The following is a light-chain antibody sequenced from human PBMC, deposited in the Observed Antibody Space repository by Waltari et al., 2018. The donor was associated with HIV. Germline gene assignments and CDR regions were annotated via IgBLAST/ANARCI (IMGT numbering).Light chain of an antibody. CDR1: SSNIGNNY. CDR2: WNT. Sequence: QSVLTQSPSISGTPGQRVAISCSGSSSNIGNNYVSWYQQVPGTTPKLLIFWNTQRPPGVSDRLSGSVSGTSASLAISGLRSDDEANYYCAVWDNSLSAQVFGGGTTLTVL. CDR3: AVWDNSLSAQV. J-gene: IGLJ3*02. V-gene: IGLV1-47*01.